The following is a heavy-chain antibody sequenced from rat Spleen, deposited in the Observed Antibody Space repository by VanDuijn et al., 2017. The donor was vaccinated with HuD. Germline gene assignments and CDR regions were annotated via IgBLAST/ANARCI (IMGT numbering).Heavy chain of an antibody. V-gene: IGHV5-25*01. CDR1: GFTFSNYY. Sequence: EVQLVESGGGLVRPGGSLKLSCAASGFTFSNYYMAWVRQAPTKGLEWVASISTGGGNTYYRDSVKGRFTISRDNAKSILYLQMDSLRSEDTATYYCARRHYGYTDYFDYWGQGVMVTVSS. J-gene: IGHJ2*01. CDR3: ARRHYGYTDYFDY. D-gene: IGHD1-9*01. CDR2: ISTGGGNT.